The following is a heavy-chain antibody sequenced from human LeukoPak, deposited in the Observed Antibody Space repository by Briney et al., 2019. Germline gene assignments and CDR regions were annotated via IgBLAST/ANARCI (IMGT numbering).Heavy chain of an antibody. Sequence: KTSETLSLTCTVSGGSISSSSYYWGWIRQPPGKGLEWIGRIYYSGSTYYNPSLKSRVTISVDTSKNQFSLKLSSVTAADTAVYYCARDGVATVTSDPNWFDPWGQGTLVTVSS. CDR1: GGSISSSSYY. J-gene: IGHJ5*02. V-gene: IGHV4-39*07. D-gene: IGHD4-17*01. CDR3: ARDGVATVTSDPNWFDP. CDR2: IYYSGST.